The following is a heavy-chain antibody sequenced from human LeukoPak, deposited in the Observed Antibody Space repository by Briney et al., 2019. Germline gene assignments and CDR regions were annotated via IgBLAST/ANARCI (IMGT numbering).Heavy chain of an antibody. CDR3: SKEVIGRHFDF. CDR2: ISDSDGST. Sequence: GGSLRLSCAASGLTFSSYAMIGVRQAPGQGLEWVSAISDSDGSTNYADSVKGRFAISRDNSKNTLYLQMNSLRAEEPAVYYCSKEVIGRHFDFWGQGTLVTVSS. J-gene: IGHJ4*02. D-gene: IGHD1-26*01. V-gene: IGHV3-23*01. CDR1: GLTFSSYA.